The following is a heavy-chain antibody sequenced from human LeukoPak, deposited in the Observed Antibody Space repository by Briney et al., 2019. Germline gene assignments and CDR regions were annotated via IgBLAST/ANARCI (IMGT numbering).Heavy chain of an antibody. Sequence: GGSLRLSCAASGFTFSSYAMSWVRQAPGKGLEWVSAISGSGGSTYYADSVKGRFTISRDNSENTLHLQMNSLRAEDTAVYYCARFGSDYYYPYYDYWGQGTLVTVSS. CDR2: ISGSGGST. CDR1: GFTFSSYA. D-gene: IGHD3-22*01. CDR3: ARFGSDYYYPYYDY. J-gene: IGHJ4*02. V-gene: IGHV3-23*01.